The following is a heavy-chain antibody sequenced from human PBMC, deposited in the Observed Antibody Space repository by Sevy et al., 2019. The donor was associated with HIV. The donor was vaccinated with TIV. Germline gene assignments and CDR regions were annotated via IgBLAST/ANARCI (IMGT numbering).Heavy chain of an antibody. D-gene: IGHD6-6*01. CDR2: ISYDGSNK. CDR1: GFTFSSYG. V-gene: IGHV3-30*18. CDR3: AKEEKYSSWLDY. Sequence: GGYLRLSCAASGFTFSSYGMHWVRQAPGKGLEWVEVISYDGSNKYYADSVKGRFTISRDNSKNTLYLQMNSLRAEDTAVYYCAKEEKYSSWLDYWGQGTLVTVSS. J-gene: IGHJ4*02.